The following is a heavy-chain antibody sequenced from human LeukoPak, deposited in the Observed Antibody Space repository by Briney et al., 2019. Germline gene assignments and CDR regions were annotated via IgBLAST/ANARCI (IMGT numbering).Heavy chain of an antibody. CDR2: ISGSGGST. CDR3: AKAPIVVVVAAPMGY. D-gene: IGHD2-15*01. Sequence: GGSLRLSCAASGFTFSSYAMSWVRQAPGKGLEWVSAISGSGGSTYYADSVKGRFTISRDNSKNTLYLQMNSLRAEDTAVYYCAKAPIVVVVAAPMGYWGQGTLVTVSS. CDR1: GFTFSSYA. J-gene: IGHJ4*02. V-gene: IGHV3-23*01.